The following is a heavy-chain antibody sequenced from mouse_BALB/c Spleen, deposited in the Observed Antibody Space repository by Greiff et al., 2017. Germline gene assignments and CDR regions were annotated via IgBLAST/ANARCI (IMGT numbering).Heavy chain of an antibody. CDR3: ASYDYPYAMDY. CDR2: ISSGGSYT. V-gene: IGHV5-6*01. J-gene: IGHJ4*01. Sequence: EVKLMESGGDLVKPGGSLKLSCAASGFTFSSYGMSWVRQTPDKRLEWVATISSGGSYTYYPDSVKGRFTISRDNAKNTLYLQMSSLKSEDTAMYYCASYDYPYAMDYWGQGTSVTVSS. CDR1: GFTFSSYG. D-gene: IGHD2-4*01.